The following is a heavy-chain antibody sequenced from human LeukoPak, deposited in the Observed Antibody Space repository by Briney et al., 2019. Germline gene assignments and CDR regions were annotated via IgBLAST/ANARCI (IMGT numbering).Heavy chain of an antibody. CDR2: INAGNGNT. Sequence: ASVKVSCKASGYTFTSYAMHWVRQAPGQRLEWMGWINAGNGNTKYSQEFQGRVTITRDTSASTAYMELSSLRSEDMAVYYCARDLGYDFWSGYLDYWGQGTLVTVSS. D-gene: IGHD3-3*01. CDR1: GYTFTSYA. V-gene: IGHV1-3*03. CDR3: ARDLGYDFWSGYLDY. J-gene: IGHJ4*02.